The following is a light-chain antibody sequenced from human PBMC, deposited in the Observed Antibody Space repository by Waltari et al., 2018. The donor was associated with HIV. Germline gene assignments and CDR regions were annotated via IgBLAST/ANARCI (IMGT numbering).Light chain of an antibody. J-gene: IGLJ3*02. CDR2: EVS. V-gene: IGLV2-14*03. Sequence: QSALTQPASVSGSPGQSITISCTGTSSDVGAYNYVSWYQQHPGKAPKLMIYEVSNRPSGVSNRFSASKSGNTASLTISGLQAEDEADYYCSSYTTNNTRVFGGGTKRTVL. CDR3: SSYTTNNTRV. CDR1: SSDVGAYNY.